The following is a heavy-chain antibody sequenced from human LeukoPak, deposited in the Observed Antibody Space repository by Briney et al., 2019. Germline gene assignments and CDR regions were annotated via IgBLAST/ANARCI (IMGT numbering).Heavy chain of an antibody. CDR3: ARYVWGSYPTFEDY. CDR1: GFTFSSYG. CDR2: IRYDGSNK. J-gene: IGHJ4*02. V-gene: IGHV3-30*02. D-gene: IGHD3-16*02. Sequence: GGSLRLSCAASGFTFSSYGMHWVRQAPGKGLEWVAFIRYDGSNKYYADSVKGRFTISRDNSKNTLYLQMNSLRAADTAVYYCARYVWGSYPTFEDYWGQGTLVTVSS.